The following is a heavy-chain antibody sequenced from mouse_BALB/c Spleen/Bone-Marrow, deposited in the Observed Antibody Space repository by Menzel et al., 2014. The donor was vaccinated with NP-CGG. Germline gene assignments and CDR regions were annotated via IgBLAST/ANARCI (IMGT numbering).Heavy chain of an antibody. Sequence: VKLVESGPGLVQPSQSLSITCTVSGFSLTSYGVHWVRQSPGKGLEWLGVIWRGGSTDYNAAFMSRLSITKDNSKSQVFFKMNSLQADYTAIYYSAKNSYGSSDYWGQGTTLTVSS. CDR3: AKNSYGSSDY. V-gene: IGHV2-5*01. J-gene: IGHJ2*01. D-gene: IGHD1-1*01. CDR1: GFSLTSYG. CDR2: IWRGGST.